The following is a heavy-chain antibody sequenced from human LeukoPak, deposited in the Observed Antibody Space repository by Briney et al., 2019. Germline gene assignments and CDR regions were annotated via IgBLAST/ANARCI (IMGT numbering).Heavy chain of an antibody. CDR1: GGSISSHY. J-gene: IGHJ4*02. V-gene: IGHV4-59*08. CDR3: ARHIEGRSSSGWPYYFDY. CDR2: IYYSGST. D-gene: IGHD6-19*01. Sequence: PSETLSLTCTVSGGSISSHYWSWIRQPPGKGLEWIGYIYYSGSTNYNPSLKSRVTISVDTSKNQFSLKLSSVIAADTAVYYCARHIEGRSSSGWPYYFDYWGQGTLVTVSS.